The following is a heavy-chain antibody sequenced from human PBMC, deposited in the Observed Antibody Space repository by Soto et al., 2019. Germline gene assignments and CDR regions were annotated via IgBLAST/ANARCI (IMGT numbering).Heavy chain of an antibody. CDR2: ISQSGNT. J-gene: IGHJ4*02. Sequence: SETLSLTCCIYRGSFSGYYWSWIRQPPGKGLEWIGEISQSGNTNYSPSLKSRVSISIDTSKKQFSLNLASVSAADTAVYYCARAPKVSGSSQTRPDFWGQGTLVTISS. D-gene: IGHD6-6*01. CDR1: RGSFSGYY. V-gene: IGHV4-34*01. CDR3: ARAPKVSGSSQTRPDF.